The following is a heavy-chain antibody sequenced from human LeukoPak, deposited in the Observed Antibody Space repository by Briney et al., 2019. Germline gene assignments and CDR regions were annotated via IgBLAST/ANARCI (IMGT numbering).Heavy chain of an antibody. V-gene: IGHV3-74*01. J-gene: IGHJ4*02. Sequence: GGSLRLSCAASGFTFSTYWMHWVRQAPGKGLVWVSRVNTDGSTTTYADSVKGRFTISRDNANNTLYLQMNSLRAEDTAMYYCARGKSAGIWGQGTLVTVSS. CDR3: ARGKSAGI. CDR1: GFTFSTYW. CDR2: VNTDGSTT.